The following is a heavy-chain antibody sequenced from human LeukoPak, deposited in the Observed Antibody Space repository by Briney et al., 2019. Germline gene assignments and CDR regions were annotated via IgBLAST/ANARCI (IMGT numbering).Heavy chain of an antibody. CDR3: AREYSGFDY. CDR2: VYYSGST. J-gene: IGHJ4*02. V-gene: IGHV4-61*01. Sequence: SQTLSPTCTLAGHPISSYSDDSICMWTWIRKPPQQGLEGIGYVYYSGSTNYTPSLKSRVTISVDTTKNQFSLKLTSVTAADTAVYYCAREYSGFDYWGQGTLVTVSS. CDR1: GHPISSYSDD. D-gene: IGHD5-12*01.